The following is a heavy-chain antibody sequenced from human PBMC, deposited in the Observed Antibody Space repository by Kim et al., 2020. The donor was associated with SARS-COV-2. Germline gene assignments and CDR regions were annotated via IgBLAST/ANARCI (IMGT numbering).Heavy chain of an antibody. CDR3: ARGGYDSSGYYWVVWYFDL. CDR2: IIPIFGTA. D-gene: IGHD3-22*01. CDR1: GGTFSSYA. J-gene: IGHJ2*01. Sequence: SVKVSCKASGGTFSSYAISWVRQAPGQGLEWMGGIIPIFGTANYAQKFQGRVTITADESTSTAYMELSRLRSEDTAVYYCARGGYDSSGYYWVVWYFDLWGRGALVTVSS. V-gene: IGHV1-69*13.